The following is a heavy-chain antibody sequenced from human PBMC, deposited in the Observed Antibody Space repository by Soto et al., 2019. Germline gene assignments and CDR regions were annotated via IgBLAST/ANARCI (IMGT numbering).Heavy chain of an antibody. CDR2: IYYSGST. D-gene: IGHD6-13*01. J-gene: IGHJ4*02. CDR3: ARSYSSSWYLDY. V-gene: IGHV4-39*01. Sequence: PSETLSLTCTVSGGSISSSSYYWGWIRQPPGKGLEWIGSIYYSGSTYYNPSLKSRVTISVDTSKNQFSLKLSSVTAADTAVYYCARSYSSSWYLDYWGQGTLVTVS. CDR1: GGSISSSSYY.